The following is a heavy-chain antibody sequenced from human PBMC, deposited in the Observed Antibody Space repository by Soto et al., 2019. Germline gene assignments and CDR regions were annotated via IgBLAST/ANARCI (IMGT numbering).Heavy chain of an antibody. CDR2: ISAYNGNT. J-gene: IGHJ5*02. V-gene: IGHV1-18*01. CDR3: ARDRARITGTTPYWFDP. Sequence: QVQLVQSGAEVKKPGASVKVSCKASGYTFTSYGISWVRQAPGQGLEWMGWISAYNGNTNYAQKLQGRVTMTTDTSTSTAYIELRSRRSDDTAVYYCARDRARITGTTPYWFDPWGQGTLVTVSS. CDR1: GYTFTSYG. D-gene: IGHD1-20*01.